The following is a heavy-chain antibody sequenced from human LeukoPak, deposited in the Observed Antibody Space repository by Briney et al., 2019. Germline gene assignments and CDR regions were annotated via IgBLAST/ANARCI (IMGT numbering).Heavy chain of an antibody. J-gene: IGHJ4*02. CDR2: ISVDGETA. D-gene: IGHD3-22*01. Sequence: GGSLRLSCTVSGFSVGSFGMSWVRQAPGKGLEWISAISVDGETAYYVDSVKGRFIISRDNSKNTLYLQLSSLRAEDTAVYYCAQGYSSGYYPYWGQGSLVSVSS. V-gene: IGHV3-23*01. CDR3: AQGYSSGYYPY. CDR1: GFSVGSFG.